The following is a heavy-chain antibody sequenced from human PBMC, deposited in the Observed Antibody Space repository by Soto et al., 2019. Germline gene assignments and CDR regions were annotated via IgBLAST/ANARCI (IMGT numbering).Heavy chain of an antibody. Sequence: SETLSLTCTVSGGSISSYYWSWIRQPPGKGLEWIGYIYYSGSTNYNPSLKSRVTISVDTSKNQFSLKLSSVTAADTAVYYCARDYCSGGSCYSNWFDPWGQGTLVTVSS. V-gene: IGHV4-59*01. CDR2: IYYSGST. D-gene: IGHD2-15*01. CDR3: ARDYCSGGSCYSNWFDP. J-gene: IGHJ5*02. CDR1: GGSISSYY.